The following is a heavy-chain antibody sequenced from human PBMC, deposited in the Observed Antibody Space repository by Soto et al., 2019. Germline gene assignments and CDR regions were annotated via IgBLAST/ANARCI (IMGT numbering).Heavy chain of an antibody. Sequence: PSETLSLTCAVSGGSISSSNWWSWVRQPPGKGLEWIGEIYHSGSTNYNPSLKSRVTISVDKSKNQFSLRLSSVTAADTAVYYCARDGHRSDIVVVPAAIGWFDPWGQGTLVTVSS. CDR2: IYHSGST. J-gene: IGHJ5*02. CDR1: GGSISSSNW. D-gene: IGHD2-2*01. CDR3: ARDGHRSDIVVVPAAIGWFDP. V-gene: IGHV4-4*02.